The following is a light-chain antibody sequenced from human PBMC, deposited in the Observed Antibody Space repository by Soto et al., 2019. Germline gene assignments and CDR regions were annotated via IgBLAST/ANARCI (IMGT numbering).Light chain of an antibody. J-gene: IGLJ1*01. CDR3: SSYAGSNNYV. V-gene: IGLV2-8*01. CDR2: EVS. CDR1: SSDVGGYNY. Sequence: LTQPPSASGSPGQSVTISCTGTSSDVGGYNYVSWYQQHPGKAPKLMIYEVSKRPSGVPDRFSGSKSGNTASLTVSGLQAEDGADYYCSSYAGSNNYVFGTGTKV.